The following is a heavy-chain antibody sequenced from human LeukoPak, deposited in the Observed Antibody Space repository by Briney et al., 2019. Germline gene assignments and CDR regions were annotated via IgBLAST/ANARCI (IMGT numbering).Heavy chain of an antibody. J-gene: IGHJ4*02. D-gene: IGHD2-8*01. Sequence: ASVKVSCKVSGCTLTELSMHWVRQAPGKGLEWMGGFDPEDGETIYAQKFQGRVTMTEDTSTDTAYMELSSLRSEDTAVYYCATTTSMVYAIQLDYWGQGTLVTVSS. CDR2: FDPEDGET. CDR3: ATTTSMVYAIQLDY. CDR1: GCTLTELS. V-gene: IGHV1-24*01.